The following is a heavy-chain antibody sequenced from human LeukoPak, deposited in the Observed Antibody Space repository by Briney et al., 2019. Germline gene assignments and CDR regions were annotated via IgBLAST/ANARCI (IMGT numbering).Heavy chain of an antibody. D-gene: IGHD2-2*02. J-gene: IGHJ4*02. V-gene: IGHV4-4*02. CDR2: IYHSGST. CDR1: GGSISSSNW. Sequence: SGTLSLTCAVSGGSISSSNWWGWVRQPPGKGLEWIGEIYHSGSTNYNPSLKSRVTISVDKSKNQFSLKLSSVTAADTAVYYCARTPSVVPAARPIDYWGQGTLVTVSS. CDR3: ARTPSVVPAARPIDY.